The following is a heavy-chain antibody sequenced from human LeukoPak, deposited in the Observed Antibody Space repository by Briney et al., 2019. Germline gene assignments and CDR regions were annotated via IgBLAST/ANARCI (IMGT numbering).Heavy chain of an antibody. Sequence: SETLSLTCTVSGGSISSYYWSWIRQPAGKGLEWIGRIYTSGSTNYNPSLKSRVTMSVDTSKNQFSLKLSSVTAADTAVYYCARVVQAAAGDTYYYCMDVWGKGTTVTVSS. CDR1: GGSISSYY. CDR3: ARVVQAAAGDTYYYCMDV. J-gene: IGHJ6*03. CDR2: IYTSGST. V-gene: IGHV4-4*07. D-gene: IGHD6-13*01.